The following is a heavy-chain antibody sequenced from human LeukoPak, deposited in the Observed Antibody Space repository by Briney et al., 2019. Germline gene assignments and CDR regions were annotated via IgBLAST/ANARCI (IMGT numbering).Heavy chain of an antibody. J-gene: IGHJ5*02. V-gene: IGHV4-4*07. CDR2: IYTSGST. Sequence: PSQTLSLTCTVSGGSINNYYWSWIRQPAGKGLEWIGRIYTSGSTNYNPSLKSRVTMSVDTSKKQFSLKLSSVTAADTAVYYCARLLRNCSGGSCFPGWFDPWGQGTLVTVSS. CDR1: GGSINNYY. D-gene: IGHD2-15*01. CDR3: ARLLRNCSGGSCFPGWFDP.